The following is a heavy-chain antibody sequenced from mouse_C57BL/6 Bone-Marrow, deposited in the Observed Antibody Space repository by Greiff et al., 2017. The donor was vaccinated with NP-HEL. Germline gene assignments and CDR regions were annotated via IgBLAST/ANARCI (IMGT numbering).Heavy chain of an antibody. CDR3: ARWGTTVVGREGAY. D-gene: IGHD1-1*01. Sequence: QVQLQQPGAELVKPGASVKMSCKASGYTFTSYWITWVKQRPGQGLEWIGDIYPGSGSTNYNEKFKSKATLTVDTSSSTAYMQLSSLTSEDSAVYYCARWGTTVVGREGAYWGQGTLVTVSA. V-gene: IGHV1-55*01. CDR2: IYPGSGST. CDR1: GYTFTSYW. J-gene: IGHJ3*01.